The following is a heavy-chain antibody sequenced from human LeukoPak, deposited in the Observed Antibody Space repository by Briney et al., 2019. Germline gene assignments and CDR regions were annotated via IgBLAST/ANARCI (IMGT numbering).Heavy chain of an antibody. CDR1: GFTFSSYA. D-gene: IGHD6-19*01. CDR3: AYLTSGWYYFDY. J-gene: IGHJ4*02. Sequence: GGSLRLSCAASGFTFSSYAMSWVRQAPGKGLEWVSAISGSGGSTYYADSVKGRFTISRDNSKNTLYLQMNSLRAEDTAVYYCAYLTSGWYYFDYWGQGTPVTVSS. CDR2: ISGSGGST. V-gene: IGHV3-23*01.